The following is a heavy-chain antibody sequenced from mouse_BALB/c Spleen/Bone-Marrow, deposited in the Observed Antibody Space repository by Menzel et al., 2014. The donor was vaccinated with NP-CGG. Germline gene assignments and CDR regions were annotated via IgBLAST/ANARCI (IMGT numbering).Heavy chain of an antibody. CDR2: IYPRNNNT. D-gene: IGHD1-2*01. Sequence: VQLQQSGPELVKPGASVKISCKASGYTFTDYYINWVKQKPGQELEWIGWIYPRNNNTKYNERFKDKATLTVDTPSSTAYMQLSSLTSEDTAVYFCARGITTATFAYWGQGNLVTVSA. J-gene: IGHJ3*01. CDR1: GYTFTDYY. CDR3: ARGITTATFAY. V-gene: IGHV1-84*02.